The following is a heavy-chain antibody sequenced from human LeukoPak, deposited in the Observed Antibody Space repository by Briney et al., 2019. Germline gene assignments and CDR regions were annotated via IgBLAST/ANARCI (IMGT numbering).Heavy chain of an antibody. Sequence: TGGSLRLSCAASGFTFSSYAMSWVRQAPGKGLEWVSAISGSGGSTYYADSVKGRFTISRDNSKNTLYLQMNSLRAEDTAVYYCAKVGYSGYDAPYYFDYWGQGTLVTVSS. J-gene: IGHJ4*01. CDR1: GFTFSSYA. D-gene: IGHD5-12*01. CDR2: ISGSGGST. V-gene: IGHV3-23*01. CDR3: AKVGYSGYDAPYYFDY.